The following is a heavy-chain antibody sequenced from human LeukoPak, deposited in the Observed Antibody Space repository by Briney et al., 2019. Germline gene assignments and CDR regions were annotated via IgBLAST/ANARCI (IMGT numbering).Heavy chain of an antibody. V-gene: IGHV1-8*03. Sequence: ASVKVSCKASGYTFTSYDINWVRQATGQGLEWMGWVNPNSGNTGYAQKFQGRVTITRNTSISTAYMELSSLRSEDTAVYYCARRGLVAGIYDLDYGFDLWGQGTMVTVSS. D-gene: IGHD3/OR15-3a*01. J-gene: IGHJ3*01. CDR1: GYTFTSYD. CDR2: VNPNSGNT. CDR3: ARRGLVAGIYDLDYGFDL.